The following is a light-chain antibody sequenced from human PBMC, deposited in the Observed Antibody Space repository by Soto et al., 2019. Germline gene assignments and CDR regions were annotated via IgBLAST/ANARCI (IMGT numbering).Light chain of an antibody. V-gene: IGKV3-11*01. J-gene: IGKJ5*01. CDR2: DSF. Sequence: EIVLTQSPATLSLSPGERATLSCRASESVSNYLAWYQQKPGQAPRLLIDDSFNRATAIPARFSGSGSGTDFTLTISSLEPEDFAVYYCQHKSAFGQGTRLEIK. CDR1: ESVSNY. CDR3: QHKSA.